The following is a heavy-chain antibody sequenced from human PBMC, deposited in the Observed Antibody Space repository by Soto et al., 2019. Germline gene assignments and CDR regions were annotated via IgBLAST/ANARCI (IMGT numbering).Heavy chain of an antibody. CDR1: GYTFTSYG. Sequence: GASVKVSCKASGYTFTSYGISWVRQAPGQGLEWMGWISAYNGNTNYAQKLQGRVTMTTDTSTSTAYMELRSLRSDDTAVYYCARTPITMVRGVMVLFDYWGQGTLVSVSS. D-gene: IGHD3-10*01. CDR2: ISAYNGNT. J-gene: IGHJ4*02. CDR3: ARTPITMVRGVMVLFDY. V-gene: IGHV1-18*01.